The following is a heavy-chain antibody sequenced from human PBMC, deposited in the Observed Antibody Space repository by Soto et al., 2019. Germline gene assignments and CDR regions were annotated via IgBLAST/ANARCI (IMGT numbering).Heavy chain of an antibody. Sequence: GGSLRLSCAASGFTFSSYGMHWVRQAPGKGLEWVAVIWYDGSNKYYADSVKGRFTISRDNSKNTLYLQMNSLRAEDTAVYYCAREPRGGTADYWGQGTLVTVSS. V-gene: IGHV3-33*01. CDR2: IWYDGSNK. D-gene: IGHD3-16*01. J-gene: IGHJ4*02. CDR1: GFTFSSYG. CDR3: AREPRGGTADY.